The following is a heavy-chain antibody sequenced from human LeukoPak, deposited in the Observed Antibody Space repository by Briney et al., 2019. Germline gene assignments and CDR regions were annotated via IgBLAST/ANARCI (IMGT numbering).Heavy chain of an antibody. Sequence: PGGSLRLSCAASGFTFSSYGMSWVRQAPGKGLEWVSSISSSGTNIYYADSVKGRFTISRDNAKNSLYLQMNSLKAEDTAVYYCARVGYSSSWRERYKYYFDYWGQGTLVTVSS. D-gene: IGHD6-13*01. CDR2: ISSSGTNI. CDR3: ARVGYSSSWRERYKYYFDY. V-gene: IGHV3-21*01. CDR1: GFTFSSYG. J-gene: IGHJ4*02.